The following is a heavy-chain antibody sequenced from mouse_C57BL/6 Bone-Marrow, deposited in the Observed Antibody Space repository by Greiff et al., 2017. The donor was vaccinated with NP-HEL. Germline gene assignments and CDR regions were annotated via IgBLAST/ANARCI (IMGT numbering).Heavy chain of an antibody. Sequence: VKLMESGAELARPGASVKLSCKASGYTFTSYGISWVKQRTGQGLEWIGEIYPRSGNTYYNEKFKGKATLTADKSSSTAYMELRSLTSEDSAVYFCASPLPYFDYWGQGTTLTVSS. V-gene: IGHV1-81*01. CDR3: ASPLPYFDY. CDR2: IYPRSGNT. D-gene: IGHD5-5*01. J-gene: IGHJ2*01. CDR1: GYTFTSYG.